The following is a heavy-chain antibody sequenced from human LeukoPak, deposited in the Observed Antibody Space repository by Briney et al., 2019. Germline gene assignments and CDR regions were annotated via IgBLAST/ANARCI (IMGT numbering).Heavy chain of an antibody. V-gene: IGHV3-13*01. CDR1: GFTLSTYD. J-gene: IGHJ4*02. CDR3: VRSFYGDHPY. CDR2: VGTSGHT. D-gene: IGHD4-17*01. Sequence: GGSLILSCAASGFTLSTYDMHWVRQGPGEGLEWVAAVGTSGHTFYPDSVKGQFTFSRENARNSVYLQMNSLRAGDTAVYYCVRSFYGDHPYWGQGTLVTVSS.